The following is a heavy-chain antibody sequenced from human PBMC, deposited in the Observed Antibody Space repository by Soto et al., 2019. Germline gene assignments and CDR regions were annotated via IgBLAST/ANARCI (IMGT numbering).Heavy chain of an antibody. CDR3: ARGISKYSSWYEPHTWFDA. CDR2: LYFNGGT. Sequence: QVQRQESGPGLVKPSQTLSLTCNVSGGPINSPDYYWSWMRQPPGKGLEWIGYLYFNGGTQYNPSLRTSVSMSLDTSKKHFSLKMRSVTAADTAVYYCARGISKYSSWYEPHTWFDAWGQGALVTVSS. CDR1: GGPINSPDYY. V-gene: IGHV4-30-4*01. D-gene: IGHD6-13*01. J-gene: IGHJ5*02.